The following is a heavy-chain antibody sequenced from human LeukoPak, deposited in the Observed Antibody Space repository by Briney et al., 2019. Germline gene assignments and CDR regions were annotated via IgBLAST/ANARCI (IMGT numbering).Heavy chain of an antibody. CDR2: IYYSVNT. CDR1: GGPISNGGYS. J-gene: IGHJ5*02. Sequence: PSQTPSPTFAVPGGPISNGGYSRGWTRPPPGKGLEWIGYIYYSVNTYYSPSLKSRVTISVDTSKNQFSLKLSSVTAADTAVYYCARDGGVAPHNWFDPWGQGTLVTVSS. CDR3: ARDGGVAPHNWFDP. V-gene: IGHV4-30-4*07. D-gene: IGHD2-8*02.